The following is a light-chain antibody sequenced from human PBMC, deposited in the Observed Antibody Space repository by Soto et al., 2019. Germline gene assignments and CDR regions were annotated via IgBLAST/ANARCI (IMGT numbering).Light chain of an antibody. V-gene: IGKV1-39*01. CDR1: QSISVY. CDR3: QQSFNIPYT. CDR2: AAS. J-gene: IGKJ2*01. Sequence: DIPMTQSPSSLSASVGDRVTITCWSSQSISVYLNWYQQKPGKAPKLLIYAASTLQSGVPSRFRGRGSGTDFTLTINSLQPEDFATYSCQQSFNIPYTFGHGTKLEIK.